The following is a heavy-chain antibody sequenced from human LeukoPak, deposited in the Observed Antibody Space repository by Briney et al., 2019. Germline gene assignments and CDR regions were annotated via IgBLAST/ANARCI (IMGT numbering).Heavy chain of an antibody. CDR3: ARSRHYDYVWGSYRHRYFDY. Sequence: SETLSLTCTVSGGSISSSSYYWGWIRQPPGKGLEWIGSIYYSGSTYYNPSLKSRVTISVDTSKNQFSLKLSSVTAADTAVYYCARSRHYDYVWGSYRHRYFDYWGQGTLVTVSS. D-gene: IGHD3-16*02. CDR1: GGSISSSSYY. J-gene: IGHJ4*02. CDR2: IYYSGST. V-gene: IGHV4-39*07.